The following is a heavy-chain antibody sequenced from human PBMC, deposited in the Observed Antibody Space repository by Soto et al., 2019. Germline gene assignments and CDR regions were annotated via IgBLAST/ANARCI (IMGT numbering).Heavy chain of an antibody. V-gene: IGHV3-30*03. Sequence: WVLRLSCAASGFTFSSYGMHWVRQAPGKGLEWVAVISYDGSNKYYADSVKGRFTISRDNSKNTLYLQMNSLRAEDTAVYYCASPTSDLLFWGQGTLVTVSS. CDR2: ISYDGSNK. D-gene: IGHD3-10*01. CDR3: ASPTSDLLF. CDR1: GFTFSSYG. J-gene: IGHJ4*02.